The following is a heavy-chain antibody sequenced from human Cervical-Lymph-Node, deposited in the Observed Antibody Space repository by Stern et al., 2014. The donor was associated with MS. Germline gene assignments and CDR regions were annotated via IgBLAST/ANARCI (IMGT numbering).Heavy chain of an antibody. J-gene: IGHJ1*01. CDR2: LIIIFDTA. CDR3: ARASERSGYYPDYFQY. V-gene: IGHV1-69*01. Sequence: MQLVEAGPEVKKPGSSVKGSCKASGGTFSNYAISWVRQDPGQGLEWMGGLIIIFDTANYAQKFQGRVTISADESTSTAYMELSSLRSEDTAVYYCARASERSGYYPDYFQYWGQGTPVTVSS. CDR1: GGTFSNYA. D-gene: IGHD3-22*01.